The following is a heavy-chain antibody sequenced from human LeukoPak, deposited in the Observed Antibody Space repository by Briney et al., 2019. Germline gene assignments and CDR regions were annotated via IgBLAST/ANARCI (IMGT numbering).Heavy chain of an antibody. D-gene: IGHD6-25*01. J-gene: IGHJ4*02. CDR2: IKEDGSEK. CDR3: ARDTRGGHFDY. CDR1: GFTFSSYW. Sequence: GGSLRLSCVASGFTFSSYWMSWVRQAPGKGLEWVANIKEDGSEKDYLDSVKGRFTISRDNAKNSVYLQISSLRADDTAVYYCARDTRGGHFDYWGQGTLVTVPS. V-gene: IGHV3-7*03.